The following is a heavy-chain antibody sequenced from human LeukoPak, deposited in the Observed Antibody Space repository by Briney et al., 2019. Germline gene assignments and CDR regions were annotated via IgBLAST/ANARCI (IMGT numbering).Heavy chain of an antibody. CDR1: GFIFSTYW. D-gene: IGHD3-10*01. J-gene: IGHJ6*02. V-gene: IGHV3-7*01. CDR2: IKEDGSES. CDR3: AKAGLLWFGESWMDG. Sequence: PGGSLRLSCAASGFIFSTYWMTWVRQAPGKGLEWVANIKEDGSESHYVDSVKGRFTISRDNAKNSLYLQMNSLRAEDTAMYFCAKAGLLWFGESWMDGWGQGTTVTVSS.